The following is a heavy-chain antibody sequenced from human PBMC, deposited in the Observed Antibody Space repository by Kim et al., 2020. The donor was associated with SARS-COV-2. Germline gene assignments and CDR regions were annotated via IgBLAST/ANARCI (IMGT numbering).Heavy chain of an antibody. J-gene: IGHJ6*02. D-gene: IGHD4-4*01. CDR2: IYYSGST. CDR3: ARLQDDYSNYNGSMDV. V-gene: IGHV4-59*01. Sequence: SETLSLTCTVSGGSISSYYWSWIRQPPGKGLEWIGYIYYSGSTNYNPSLKSRVTISVDTSKNQFSLKLSSVTAADTAVYYCARLQDDYSNYNGSMDVWGQGTPVTVSS. CDR1: GGSISSYY.